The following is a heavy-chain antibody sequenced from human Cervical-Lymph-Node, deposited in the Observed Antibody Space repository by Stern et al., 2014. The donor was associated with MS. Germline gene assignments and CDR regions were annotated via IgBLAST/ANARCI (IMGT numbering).Heavy chain of an antibody. CDR1: GYTFTTYY. Sequence: VQLVESGAEIRKPGASVKISCEASGYTFTTYYMHWVRQAPGQGLEWVALFNPSGGKTTYAQKVQGRVTVTGDTCTSTVYMGLTGLRSEDTAVYYCARVLTLAASDSWGQGTLVIVSS. CDR3: ARVLTLAASDS. CDR2: FNPSGGKT. V-gene: IGHV1-46*01. J-gene: IGHJ4*02. D-gene: IGHD6-13*01.